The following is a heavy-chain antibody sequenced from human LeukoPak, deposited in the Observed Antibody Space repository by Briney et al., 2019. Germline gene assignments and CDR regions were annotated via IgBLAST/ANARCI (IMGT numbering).Heavy chain of an antibody. CDR2: IYYSGST. CDR3: ARAVPPSYYYDSQTFDP. J-gene: IGHJ5*02. D-gene: IGHD3-22*01. CDR1: GGSISNGGYY. V-gene: IGHV4-31*03. Sequence: SETLSLTCTVSGGSISNGGYYWSWIRQHPGKGLEWIGYIYYSGSTYYNPSLKSRVTISVGTSKNQFSLKLSSVTAADTAVYYCARAVPPSYYYDSQTFDPWGQGTLVTVSS.